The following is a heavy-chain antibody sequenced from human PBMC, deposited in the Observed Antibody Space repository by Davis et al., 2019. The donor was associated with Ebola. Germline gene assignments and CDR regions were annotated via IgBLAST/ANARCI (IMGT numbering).Heavy chain of an antibody. CDR3: ARARGPGYFDY. D-gene: IGHD3-10*01. J-gene: IGHJ4*02. CDR2: ISGTGSYT. V-gene: IGHV3-21*05. CDR1: GFTFSSYS. Sequence: GGSLRLSCAASGFTFSSYSMNWIRQAPGKGLEWVSYISGTGSYTNYADSVKGRFTISRDNAKNSLYLQMNSLRAEDTAVYYCARARGPGYFDYWGQGSLVTVSS.